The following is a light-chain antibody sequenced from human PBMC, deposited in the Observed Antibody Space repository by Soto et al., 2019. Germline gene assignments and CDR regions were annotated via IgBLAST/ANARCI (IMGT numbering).Light chain of an antibody. V-gene: IGLV2-8*01. CDR2: EVS. Sequence: QSALTQPPSASGSPGQSVTISCTGTSSDVGGYNYVSWYQQHPGKAPKLMIYEVSKRPSGVPDRFSGSKSGNTASLTVSGLQAEDEADYYCSSNAGSNSMVFGGGTKVTVL. J-gene: IGLJ2*01. CDR3: SSNAGSNSMV. CDR1: SSDVGGYNY.